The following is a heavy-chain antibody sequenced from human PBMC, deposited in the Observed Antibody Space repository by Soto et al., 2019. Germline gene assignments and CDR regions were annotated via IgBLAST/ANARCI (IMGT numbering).Heavy chain of an antibody. CDR3: ARDTTTVVTFTTHYYYYGMDV. D-gene: IGHD4-17*01. CDR1: GFTFSSYS. Sequence: GGSLRLSCAASGFTFSSYSMNWVRQAPGKGLEWVSYISSSSSTIYYADSVKGRFTISRDNAKNSLYLQMNSLRDEDTAVYYCARDTTTVVTFTTHYYYYGMDVWGQGTTVTVSS. J-gene: IGHJ6*02. CDR2: ISSSSSTI. V-gene: IGHV3-48*02.